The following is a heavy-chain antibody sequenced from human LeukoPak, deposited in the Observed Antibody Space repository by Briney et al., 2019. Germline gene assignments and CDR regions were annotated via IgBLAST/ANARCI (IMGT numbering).Heavy chain of an antibody. J-gene: IGHJ4*02. CDR2: IYYSGST. CDR1: GGSISSSSYY. V-gene: IGHV4-39*07. Sequence: SESLSLTCTVSGGSISSSSYYWGWIRQPPGKRLEWIGSIYYSGSTYYNPSLKSRVTISVDTSKNQFSLKLSSVTAADTAVYYCARDEKYYFDYWGQGTLVTVSS. CDR3: ARDEKYYFDY.